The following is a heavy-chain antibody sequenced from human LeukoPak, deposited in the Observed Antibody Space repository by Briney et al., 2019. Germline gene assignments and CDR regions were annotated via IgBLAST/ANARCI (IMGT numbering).Heavy chain of an antibody. CDR3: ARDGGWLDP. CDR2: ISAFNGNT. CDR1: GYTFTSFG. Sequence: GASVKVSCKASGYTFTSFGISSVRQAPGQGLEWMGWISAFNGNTDYAQNLQDRITMTIDISTNTAYMELRSLRSDDAAVYFCARDGGWLDPWGQGTLVTVSS. J-gene: IGHJ5*02. V-gene: IGHV1-18*01. D-gene: IGHD2-15*01.